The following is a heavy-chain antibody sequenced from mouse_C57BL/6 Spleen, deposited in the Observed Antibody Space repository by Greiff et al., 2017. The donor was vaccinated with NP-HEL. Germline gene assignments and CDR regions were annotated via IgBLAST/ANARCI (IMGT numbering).Heavy chain of an antibody. J-gene: IGHJ4*01. D-gene: IGHD2-1*01. CDR1: GYAFTNYL. Sequence: VQLQQSGAELVRPGTSVKVSCKASGYAFTNYLIEWVKQRPGQGLEWIGVINPGSGGTNYNEKFKGKATLTADKSSSTAYMQLSSLTSEDSAVYFCARRGIYGNYLYAMDYWGQGTSVTVSS. CDR2: INPGSGGT. V-gene: IGHV1-54*01. CDR3: ARRGIYGNYLYAMDY.